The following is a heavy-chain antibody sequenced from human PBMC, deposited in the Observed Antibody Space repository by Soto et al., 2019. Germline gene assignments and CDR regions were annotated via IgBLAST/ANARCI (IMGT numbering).Heavy chain of an antibody. V-gene: IGHV3-7*01. CDR3: ARSDY. CDR1: GFTFSNYW. J-gene: IGHJ4*02. Sequence: PGGSLRLSCAASGFTFSNYWMNWVRQAPGKGPEWVANIKEDGSEKYYVDSVKGRFTISRDNAKNSLHLQMNSLRVEDTAMYYCARSDYWGQGTMVTVSS. CDR2: IKEDGSEK.